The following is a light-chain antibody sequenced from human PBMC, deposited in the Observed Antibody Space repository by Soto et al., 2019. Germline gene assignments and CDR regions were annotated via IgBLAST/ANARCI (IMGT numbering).Light chain of an antibody. J-gene: IGKJ1*01. CDR2: DAS. Sequence: DIQMTQSPSSLSASVGDRVTITCQASHDISNYLNWYQQKPGKAPKLLIYDASNLETGVPSRFSGSGSGTDFTFTISSLQPEDIATYYCQQYDSLPRTFGQGTKVDIK. CDR3: QQYDSLPRT. V-gene: IGKV1-33*01. CDR1: HDISNY.